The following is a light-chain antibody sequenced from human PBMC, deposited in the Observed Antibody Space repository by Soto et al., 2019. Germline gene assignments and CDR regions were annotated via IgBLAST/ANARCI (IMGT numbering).Light chain of an antibody. CDR1: QNLLHSNGKTF. CDR2: LGS. J-gene: IGKJ1*01. Sequence: EIVMTQSPLFLSVTPGEPASISCRSSQNLLHSNGKTFLDWYLQRPGQSPQLLIYLGSSRASGVPDRFSGSGSGTDLTLKISRVEAEDVGFYYCMQALQTPRTFGQGTKVEVK. CDR3: MQALQTPRT. V-gene: IGKV2-28*01.